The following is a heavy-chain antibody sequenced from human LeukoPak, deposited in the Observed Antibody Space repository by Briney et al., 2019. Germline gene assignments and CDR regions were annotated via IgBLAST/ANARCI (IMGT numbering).Heavy chain of an antibody. CDR1: GYTFTSYG. D-gene: IGHD1-26*01. CDR2: ISAYNGNT. V-gene: IGHV1-18*01. J-gene: IGHJ4*02. Sequence: ASVKVSCKASGYTFTSYGISWVRQAPGQGLELMGWISAYNGNTNYAQKLQGRVTMTTDTSTGTAYMELRSLRSDDTAVYYCARDSPPSLVGATKGGVDYWGQGTLVTVSS. CDR3: ARDSPPSLVGATKGGVDY.